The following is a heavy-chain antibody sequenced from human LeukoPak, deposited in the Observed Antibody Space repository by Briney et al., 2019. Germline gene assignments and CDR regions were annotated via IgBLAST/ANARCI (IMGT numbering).Heavy chain of an antibody. Sequence: PGGSLRLSCAASGFTFSSYWMSRVRQAPGKGLEWVANIKQDGSEKYYVDSVKGRFTISRDNAKNSLYLQMNSLRAEDTAVYYCARDTELRFLEWLFSFDYWGQGTLVTVSS. CDR2: IKQDGSEK. CDR1: GFTFSSYW. J-gene: IGHJ4*02. V-gene: IGHV3-7*01. D-gene: IGHD3-3*01. CDR3: ARDTELRFLEWLFSFDY.